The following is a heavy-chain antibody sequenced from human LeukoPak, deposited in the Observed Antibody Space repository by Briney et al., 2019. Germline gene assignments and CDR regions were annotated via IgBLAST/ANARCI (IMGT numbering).Heavy chain of an antibody. CDR2: MNPNSGNT. CDR1: GYTFTSYD. CDR3: ARGRIAAAGSFDY. Sequence: ASVKVSCKASGYTFTSYDINWVRQAAGQGLEWMGWMNPNSGNTGYAQKFQGRVTMTRNTSISTAYMELSSLRSEDTAVYYCARGRIAAAGSFDYWGQGTLVTVSS. V-gene: IGHV1-8*01. D-gene: IGHD6-13*01. J-gene: IGHJ4*02.